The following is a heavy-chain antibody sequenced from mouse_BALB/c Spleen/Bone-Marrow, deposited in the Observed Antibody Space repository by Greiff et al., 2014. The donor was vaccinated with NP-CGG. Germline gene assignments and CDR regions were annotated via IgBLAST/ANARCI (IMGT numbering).Heavy chain of an antibody. V-gene: IGHV1-7*01. D-gene: IGHD1-1*01. CDR2: MNPSTGYT. CDR3: ARIYYYGRDY. CDR1: GYTFTNYW. J-gene: IGHJ2*01. Sequence: QVQLQQSGAELAKPGASVKMSCKASGYTFTNYWMHWVKQRPGQGLEWIGYMNPSTGYTEYNQKFKDKATLTADKSSSTAYMQLSSLTSEDSAVYYCARIYYYGRDYWGQGTTLTVSS.